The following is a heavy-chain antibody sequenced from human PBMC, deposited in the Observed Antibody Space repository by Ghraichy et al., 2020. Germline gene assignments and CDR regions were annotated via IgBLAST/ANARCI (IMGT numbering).Heavy chain of an antibody. CDR1: GGSISSSSYY. J-gene: IGHJ4*02. CDR2: IYYSGST. D-gene: IGHD2-15*01. Sequence: SETLSLTCTVSGGSISSSSYYWGWIRQPPGKGLEWIGSIYYSGSTYYNPSLKSRVTISVDTSKNQFSLKLSSVTAADTAVYYCASLAATGMSYFDYWGQGTLVTVSS. CDR3: ASLAATGMSYFDY. V-gene: IGHV4-39*01.